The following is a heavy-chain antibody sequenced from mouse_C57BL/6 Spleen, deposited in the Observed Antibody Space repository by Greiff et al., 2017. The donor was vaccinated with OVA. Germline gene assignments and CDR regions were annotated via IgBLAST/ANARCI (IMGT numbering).Heavy chain of an antibody. J-gene: IGHJ4*01. CDR1: GFSLTSYG. V-gene: IGHV2-6*01. CDR2: IWGVGST. CDR3: SSGSSMGAMDY. D-gene: IGHD4-1*01. Sequence: VKLVESGPGLVAPSQCLSITCTVSGFSLTSYGVDWVRPSPGKGLEWLGVIWGVGSTNYNSALKYRQGISKDNSKCQVFFNLISLQTDDKAMYYCSSGSSMGAMDYWGQGTSVTVSS.